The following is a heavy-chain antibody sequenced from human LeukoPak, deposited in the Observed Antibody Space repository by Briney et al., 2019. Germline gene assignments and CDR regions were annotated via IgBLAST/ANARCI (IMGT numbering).Heavy chain of an antibody. Sequence: PGRSLRLSCAGSGFTFASYAVHWVRQAPGKRLEWVAFISSDGTTEHYRDSVKGRFTLSRDNSKNTVSLQMNSLGTEDTAVYYCARGGVYSSGSYYLYYFDYWGQGTLVTVSS. V-gene: IGHV3-30-3*01. CDR2: ISSDGTTE. CDR1: GFTFASYA. J-gene: IGHJ4*02. D-gene: IGHD6-19*01. CDR3: ARGGVYSSGSYYLYYFDY.